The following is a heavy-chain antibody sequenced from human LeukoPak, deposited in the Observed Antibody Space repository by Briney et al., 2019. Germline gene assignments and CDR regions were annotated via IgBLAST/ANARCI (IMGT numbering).Heavy chain of an antibody. J-gene: IGHJ4*02. CDR2: ISGSGDST. V-gene: IGHV3-23*01. D-gene: IGHD2-15*01. CDR3: VEDVVVIVAAKPGI. CDR1: GFSFSTYA. Sequence: PGGSLRLSCAASGFSFSTYAMSWVRQAPGKGLEWVSGISGSGDSTYYVDSVKGRFTISRDNSKNTLYLQMNSLRAEDTAIYYCVEDVVVIVAAKPGIWGQGTLVTVSS.